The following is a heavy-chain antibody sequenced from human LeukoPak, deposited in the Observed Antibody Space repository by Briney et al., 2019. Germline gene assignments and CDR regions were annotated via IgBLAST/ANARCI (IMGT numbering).Heavy chain of an antibody. J-gene: IGHJ4*02. CDR3: ARGDESVSSTSCSV. D-gene: IGHD2-2*01. CDR2: IHHSGST. V-gene: IGHV4-4*02. CDR1: GGSIIRNNW. Sequence: SETLSLTCAVSGGSIIRNNWWSWVRQPPGKGLEWIGEIHHSGSTNYNTSLKSRVTISLDKSKNQFSLKLTSVTAADTAMYYCARGDESVSSTSCSVWGQGTRVTVPS.